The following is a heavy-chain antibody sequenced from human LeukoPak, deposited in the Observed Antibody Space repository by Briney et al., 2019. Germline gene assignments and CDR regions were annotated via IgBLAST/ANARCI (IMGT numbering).Heavy chain of an antibody. V-gene: IGHV3-11*01. CDR2: ISSSGSTI. J-gene: IGHJ3*02. CDR3: ARDVVFSSSSSDAFDI. D-gene: IGHD6-6*01. CDR1: GFTFGDDA. Sequence: GGSLRLSCTASGFTFGDDAMSWVRPAPGKGLEWVAYISSSGSTIYYADSVKGRFTISRDKAKNSLYLQINSLRADDTAVYYCARDVVFSSSSSDAFDIWGQGTMVTVSS.